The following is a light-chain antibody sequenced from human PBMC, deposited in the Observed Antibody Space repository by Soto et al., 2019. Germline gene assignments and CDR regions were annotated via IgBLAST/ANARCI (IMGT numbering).Light chain of an antibody. V-gene: IGKV3-20*01. CDR3: QQYGRSPPFT. Sequence: IVLTQSPGTLSLSSGERATLSCRASQSVSSTYIAWYQQNPGQAPRLLIYGASSRATGIPDRFSGSGSGTDFTLTISRLEPEDFAVYFCQQYGRSPPFTFGQGTKVEIK. CDR2: GAS. CDR1: QSVSSTY. J-gene: IGKJ2*01.